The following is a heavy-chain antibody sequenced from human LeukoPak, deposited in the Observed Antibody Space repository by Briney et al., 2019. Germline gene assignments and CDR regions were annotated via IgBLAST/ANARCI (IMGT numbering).Heavy chain of an antibody. V-gene: IGHV3-74*01. CDR2: INTDGSNT. D-gene: IGHD3-22*01. J-gene: IGHJ4*02. Sequence: GGSLRLSCAASGFTFSSYWMHWVRQAPGKGLMWVSRINTDGSNTHYADSVKGRFTIFRDNAKNTLYLQMNGLRVEDTAVYYCVVWGEDRSGHRFDFWGQGTLVTVSS. CDR1: GFTFSSYW. CDR3: VVWGEDRSGHRFDF.